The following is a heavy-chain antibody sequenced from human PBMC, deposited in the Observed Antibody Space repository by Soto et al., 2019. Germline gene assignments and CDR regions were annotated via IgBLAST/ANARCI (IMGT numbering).Heavy chain of an antibody. J-gene: IGHJ6*02. Sequence: GGSLRLSCAASGFTFSNACMNWVRQAPGKGLEWVGRIKSKTDGGTTDYAAPVKGRFTISRDDSKNTLYLQMNSLKTEDTAVYYCTTPHPRVENYYYGMDVWGQGTTVTVSS. CDR3: TTPHPRVENYYYGMDV. CDR1: GFTFSNAC. V-gene: IGHV3-15*07. CDR2: IKSKTDGGTT.